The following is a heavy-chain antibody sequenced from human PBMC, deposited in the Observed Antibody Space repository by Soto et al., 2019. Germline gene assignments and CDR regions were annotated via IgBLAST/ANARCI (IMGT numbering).Heavy chain of an antibody. CDR2: ISGSGGST. CDR1: GFAFSSYG. V-gene: IGHV3-23*01. CDR3: ARAFSSGWYYFDY. Sequence: SGGSLRLCCAAAGFAFSSYGMSWVRQAPGKGLEWVSAISGSGGSTYYADSVKGRFTISRDNSKNTLYLQMNSLRADDTAVYYCARAFSSGWYYFDYWGLGTLVTVSS. D-gene: IGHD6-19*01. J-gene: IGHJ4*02.